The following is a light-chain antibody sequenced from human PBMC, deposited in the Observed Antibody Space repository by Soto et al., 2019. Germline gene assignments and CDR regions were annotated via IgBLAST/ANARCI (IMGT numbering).Light chain of an antibody. CDR1: SSDVGGYNY. CDR3: SSYTSSGTYV. Sequence: QSVLTHSASVSGSPGQSITISGAGTSSDVGGYNYGSCYQQHPGKAPQLMIYDVINRPSGVSDRFSGPKSGNSASLTLSGLQAQAEADYYCSSYTSSGTYVFGTGTKVTVL. CDR2: DVI. V-gene: IGLV2-14*03. J-gene: IGLJ1*01.